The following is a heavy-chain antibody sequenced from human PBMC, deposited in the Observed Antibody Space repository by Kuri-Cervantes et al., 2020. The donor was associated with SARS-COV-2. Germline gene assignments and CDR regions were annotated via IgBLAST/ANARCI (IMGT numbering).Heavy chain of an antibody. CDR1: GGTFSSYA. CDR2: ITPIFGTA. D-gene: IGHD6-13*01. CDR3: ARSFPKGYEYEQQLVPYYFDY. V-gene: IGHV1-69*05. J-gene: IGHJ4*02. Sequence: SVKVSCKASGGTFSSYAISWVRQAPGQGLEWMGGITPIFGTANYAQKFQGRVTITTDESTSTAYMELSSLRSEDTAVYYCARSFPKGYEYEQQLVPYYFDYWGQGTLVTVSS.